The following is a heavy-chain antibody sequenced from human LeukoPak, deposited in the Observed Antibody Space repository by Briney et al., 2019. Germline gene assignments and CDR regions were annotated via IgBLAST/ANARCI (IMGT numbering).Heavy chain of an antibody. J-gene: IGHJ4*02. V-gene: IGHV3-30-3*01. CDR3: ARDLGGNDSI. CDR1: GFTFSDYN. Sequence: TGGSLRLSCAASGFTFSDYNMHWVRQAPGKGLDWVAVMSYDGNNKYYADSVRGRFTISKDNSKNTLYLQMNSLRPEDTAVYYCARDLGGNDSIWGQGTLVTVSS. CDR2: MSYDGNNK. D-gene: IGHD5-12*01.